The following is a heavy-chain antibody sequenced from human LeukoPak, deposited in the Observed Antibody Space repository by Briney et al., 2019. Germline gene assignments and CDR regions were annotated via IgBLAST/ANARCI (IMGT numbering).Heavy chain of an antibody. V-gene: IGHV4-59*08. CDR1: GGSISSYY. Sequence: SETLSLTCTVSGGSISSYYWSWIRQPPGKGLEWIGYIYYSGSTNYNPSLKSRVTISVDTSENQFSLKLSSVTAADTAVYYCARSPRGRTYYFDYWGQGTLVTVSS. CDR2: IYYSGST. J-gene: IGHJ4*02. CDR3: ARSPRGRTYYFDY.